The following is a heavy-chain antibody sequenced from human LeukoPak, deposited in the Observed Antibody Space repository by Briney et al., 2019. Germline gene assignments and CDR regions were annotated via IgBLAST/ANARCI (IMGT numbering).Heavy chain of an antibody. CDR1: GGSISSYY. CDR3: ARVSVEMATIYSFDY. V-gene: IGHV4-4*07. J-gene: IGHJ4*02. CDR2: IYTSGST. Sequence: SETLSLTCTVSGGSISSYYWSWIRQPAGKGLEWIGRIYTSGSTNYNPSLKSRVTMSVDTSKNQFSLKLSSVTAADTAVYYCARVSVEMATIYSFDYWGQGTLVTVSS. D-gene: IGHD5-24*01.